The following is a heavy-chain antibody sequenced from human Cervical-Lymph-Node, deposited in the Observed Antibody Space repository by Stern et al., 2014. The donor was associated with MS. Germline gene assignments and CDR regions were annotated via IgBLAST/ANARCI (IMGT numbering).Heavy chain of an antibody. D-gene: IGHD3-10*01. CDR2: IYSSGST. CDR1: GDSISSANDY. CDR3: ARMGGRSMVLGVRTLPFDY. Sequence: QVQLQESGPGLVKPSQTLSLTCTVSGDSISSANDYWSWIRQPAGKGLEWIGRIYSSGSTNYNPSLKSRVSISVDTSKNQFSLNLNSVTTADTAVYYCARMGGRSMVLGVRTLPFDYWGQGTLVTVSS. J-gene: IGHJ4*02. V-gene: IGHV4-61*02.